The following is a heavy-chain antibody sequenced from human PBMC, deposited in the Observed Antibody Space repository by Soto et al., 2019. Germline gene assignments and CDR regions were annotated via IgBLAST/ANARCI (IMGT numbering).Heavy chain of an antibody. CDR1: GGPFSRGGSS. J-gene: IGHJ5*02. D-gene: IGHD2-2*01. V-gene: IGHV4-30-2*01. CDR3: ARVPDR. Sequence: QDSAPERVNPSQTLSLTTVVSGGPFSRGGSSWSWIRQHPGKGLEWIGYIYHSGSTYYNPSLKSRVTISVDRSKNQFSLKLSSVTAADTAVYYCARVPDRWGQGTLVTVSS. CDR2: IYHSGST.